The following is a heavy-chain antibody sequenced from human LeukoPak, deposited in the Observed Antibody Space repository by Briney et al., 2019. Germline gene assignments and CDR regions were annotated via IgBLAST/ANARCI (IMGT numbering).Heavy chain of an antibody. J-gene: IGHJ6*03. Sequence: PGGSLRLSCAASGFTVSSNYMSWVRQAPGKGLEWVSVIYSGGSTYYADSVKGRFTISRDNSKNTLYLQMNSLRAEDTAVYYCAKDYYYDSSGYYNLYYYYYYMDVWGKGTTVTISS. CDR3: AKDYYYDSSGYYNLYYYYYYMDV. D-gene: IGHD3-22*01. CDR1: GFTVSSNY. V-gene: IGHV3-53*01. CDR2: IYSGGST.